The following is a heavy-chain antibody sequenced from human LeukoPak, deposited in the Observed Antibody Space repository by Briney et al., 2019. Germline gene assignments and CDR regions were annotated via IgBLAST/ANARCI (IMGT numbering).Heavy chain of an antibody. CDR1: GGSISSGGYS. J-gene: IGHJ6*02. CDR3: ARLGVGGNSGGYYYYYGMDV. Sequence: SETLSLTCAVSGGSISSGGYSWSWIRQPPGKGLEWIGYIYHSGSTYYNPSLKSRVTISVDRSKNQFSLKLSSVTAADTAVYYCARLGVGGNSGGYYYYYGMDVWGQGTTVTVSS. D-gene: IGHD4-23*01. CDR2: IYHSGST. V-gene: IGHV4-30-2*01.